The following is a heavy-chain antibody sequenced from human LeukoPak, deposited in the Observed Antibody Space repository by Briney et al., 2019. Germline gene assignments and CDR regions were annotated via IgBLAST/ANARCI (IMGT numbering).Heavy chain of an antibody. CDR2: IYYSGST. D-gene: IGHD2-15*01. CDR3: ARMVIRAYCSGGGCYEHAFDI. V-gene: IGHV4-39*07. CDR1: GGSISSSSYY. Sequence: SETLSLTCTVSGGSISSSSYYWGWIRQPPGKGLEWIGSIYYSGSTNYNPSLKSRVTISVDTSKIQFSLKLNSVTAADTAVYYCARMVIRAYCSGGGCYEHAFDIWGQGTVVTVSS. J-gene: IGHJ3*02.